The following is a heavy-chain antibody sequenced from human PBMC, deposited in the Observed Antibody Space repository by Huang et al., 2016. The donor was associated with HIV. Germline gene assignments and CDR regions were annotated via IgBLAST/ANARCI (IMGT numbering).Heavy chain of an antibody. CDR2: IYYSVST. D-gene: IGHD3-22*01. J-gene: IGHJ3*02. V-gene: IGHV4-39*01. CDR3: ARHFSYYDSSGYTPWDAFDI. Sequence: LQLQGSGPGLVKPSETLSLTCTVSGGSITSSSYYWGWIRQPPGKGLEWVGSIYYSVSTDYNPALKSRVTVSGDTSKNQFSLKLSSVTAADTAVYYCARHFSYYDSSGYTPWDAFDIWGQGTMVTVSS. CDR1: GGSITSSSYY.